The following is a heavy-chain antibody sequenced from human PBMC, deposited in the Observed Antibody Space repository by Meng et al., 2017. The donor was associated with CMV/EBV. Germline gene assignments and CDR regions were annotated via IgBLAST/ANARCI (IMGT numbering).Heavy chain of an antibody. CDR2: INPSGGST. D-gene: IGHD1-26*01. J-gene: IGHJ4*02. CDR3: ARDGYSRSYGGDY. CDR1: GYTFTRYY. V-gene: IGHV1-46*04. Sequence: QVQLVAEWAEVKKPGDVVKVSCTAAGYTFTRYYMNWGRKAPGEGLEWMGIINPSGGSTSYAHKLQGSVTMTRDTSTSTVSMELSSLRSEATAVYYCARDGYSRSYGGDYWGQGPLVTVSS.